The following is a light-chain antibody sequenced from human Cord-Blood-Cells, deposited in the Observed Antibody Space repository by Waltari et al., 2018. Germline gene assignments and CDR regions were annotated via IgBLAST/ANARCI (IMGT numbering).Light chain of an antibody. CDR2: AAS. J-gene: IGKJ4*01. CDR3: QQSYSTPIT. V-gene: IGKV1-39*01. Sequence: TQSPGTLSLSPGERATLSCRASQSVSSSYLAWYQQKPGKAPKLLIYAASSLQSGVPSRFSGSGSGTDFTLTISSLQPEDFATYYCQQSYSTPITFGGGTKVEIK. CDR1: QSVSSSY.